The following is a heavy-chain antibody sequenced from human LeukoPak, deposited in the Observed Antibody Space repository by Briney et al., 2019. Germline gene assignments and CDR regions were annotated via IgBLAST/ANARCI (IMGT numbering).Heavy chain of an antibody. CDR3: VKDQHCSTISCATRTGFDP. J-gene: IGHJ5*02. CDR2: IISTGGST. V-gene: IGHV3-64D*06. CDR1: GFTFCNYA. Sequence: GGSLRLSCSASGFTFCNYAMHWVREAPGKGLEFVSDIISTGGSTNYPDSVKDRFSISRDNSKNTLYLQMTSLRADDTAVYYCVKDQHCSTISCATRTGFDPWGQGTSVTVSS. D-gene: IGHD2-2*01.